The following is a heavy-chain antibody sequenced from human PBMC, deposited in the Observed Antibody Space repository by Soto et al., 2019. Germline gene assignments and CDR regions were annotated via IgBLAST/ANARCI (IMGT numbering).Heavy chain of an antibody. J-gene: IGHJ2*01. D-gene: IGHD6-19*01. CDR2: IIPILGIA. V-gene: IGHV1-69*02. CDR1: GGTYSSNT. Sequence: GTSVKVSCKASGGTYSSNTISWVRQAPGQGLEWMGRIIPILGIANYAQKFQGRVTITADKSTSTAYMELSSLRSEDTAVYYCARGYSSGWQTGTGYWYFDLWGRGTLVTVSS. CDR3: ARGYSSGWQTGTGYWYFDL.